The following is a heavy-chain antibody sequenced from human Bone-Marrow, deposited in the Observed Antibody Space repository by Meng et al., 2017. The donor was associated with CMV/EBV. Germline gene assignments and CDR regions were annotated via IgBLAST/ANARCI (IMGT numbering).Heavy chain of an antibody. D-gene: IGHD2-2*01. CDR2: IIPILGIA. J-gene: IGHJ6*02. CDR3: ARADIVVVPAAMKFYYYGMDV. V-gene: IGHV1-69*02. Sequence: SVKVPCKASGGTFSSYTISWVRQAPGQGLEWMGRIIPILGIANYAQKFQGRVTITADKSTSTAYMELSSLRSEDTAVYYCARADIVVVPAAMKFYYYGMDVWGQGTTVTVSS. CDR1: GGTFSSYT.